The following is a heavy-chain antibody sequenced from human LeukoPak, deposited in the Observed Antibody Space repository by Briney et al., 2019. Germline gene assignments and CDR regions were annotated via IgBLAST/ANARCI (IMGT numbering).Heavy chain of an antibody. J-gene: IGHJ4*02. V-gene: IGHV1-2*02. CDR1: GYTFTGYY. CDR3: AGITMVRGDIVDY. CDR2: INPNSGGT. D-gene: IGHD3-10*01. Sequence: EASVKVSCKASGYTFTGYYMHWVRQAPGQGLEWMGWINPNSGGTNYAQKFQGRVAMTRDTSISTAYMELSRLRSDDTAVYYCAGITMVRGDIVDYWGQGTLVTVSS.